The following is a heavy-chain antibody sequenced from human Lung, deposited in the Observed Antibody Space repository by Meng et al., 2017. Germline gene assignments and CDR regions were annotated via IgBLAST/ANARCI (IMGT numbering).Heavy chain of an antibody. CDR2: IFHSGST. D-gene: IGHD1-26*01. CDR3: ARFDISSSGRGDY. Sequence: VQLQEWGPGLGKPSGTLSLTCAVSGCSITSSTWWSWVRQTPGKGLEWFGEIFHSGSTNYNPPLESRVTISVDKSKNQFSLKVYSVTAADTATYYCARFDISSSGRGDYWGQGILVTVSS. V-gene: IGHV4-4*02. CDR1: GCSITSSTW. J-gene: IGHJ4*02.